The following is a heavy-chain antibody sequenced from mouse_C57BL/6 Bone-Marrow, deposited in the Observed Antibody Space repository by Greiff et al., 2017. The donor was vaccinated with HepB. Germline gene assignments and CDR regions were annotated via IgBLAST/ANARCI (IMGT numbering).Heavy chain of an antibody. CDR2: IRLKSDNYAT. Sequence: EVHLVESGGGLVQPGGSMKLSCVASGFTFSNYWMNWVRQSPEKGLEWVAQIRLKSDNYATHYAESVKGRFTISRDDSKSSVYLQMNNLRAEDTGIYYCTGSANWDAWFAYWGQGTLVTVSA. J-gene: IGHJ3*01. D-gene: IGHD4-1*01. CDR1: GFTFSNYW. CDR3: TGSANWDAWFAY. V-gene: IGHV6-3*01.